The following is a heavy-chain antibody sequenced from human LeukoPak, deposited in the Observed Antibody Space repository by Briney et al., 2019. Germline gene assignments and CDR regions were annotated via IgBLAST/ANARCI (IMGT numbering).Heavy chain of an antibody. J-gene: IGHJ4*02. CDR1: GFTVSSNY. Sequence: GGSLRLSRAASGFTVSSNYMSWVRQASGKGLEWVSATSSSDPGTYYADSVRGWFTISRDNSKNTLYLQLNSLRVEDAGVYYCARAPVTSCRGVYCYPFDYWAREPWSPSPQ. V-gene: IGHV3-23*01. CDR2: TSSSDPGT. CDR3: ARAPVTSCRGVYCYPFDY. D-gene: IGHD2-21*01.